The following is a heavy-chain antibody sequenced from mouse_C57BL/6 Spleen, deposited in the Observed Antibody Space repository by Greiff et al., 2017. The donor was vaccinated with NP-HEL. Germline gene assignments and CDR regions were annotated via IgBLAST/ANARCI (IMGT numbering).Heavy chain of an antibody. CDR3: AGDGVVAPQNYLDV. Sequence: QVQLQQSGAELARPGASVKMSCKASGYTFTSYTMHWVKQRPGQGLEWIGYINPSSGYTKYNQKFKDKATLTADKSSSTAYMQLSSLTSEDSAGEYCAGDGVVAPQNYLDVWGTGTTVTVSS. CDR1: GYTFTSYT. CDR2: INPSSGYT. V-gene: IGHV1-4*01. J-gene: IGHJ1*03. D-gene: IGHD1-1*01.